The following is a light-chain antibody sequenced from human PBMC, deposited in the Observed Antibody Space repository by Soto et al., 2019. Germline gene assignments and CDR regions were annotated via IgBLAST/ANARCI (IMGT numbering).Light chain of an antibody. Sequence: QSVLTQPPSASGTPGQRVTISCSGGDSNIGSNPVYWYQQLPGTAPKLVIHTNDQRPSGVPDRFSGSKSGTSATLAISGLRSEDEADYYCSSYAGSSNVFGTGTKLTVL. V-gene: IGLV1-47*01. J-gene: IGLJ1*01. CDR3: SSYAGSSNV. CDR2: TND. CDR1: DSNIGSNP.